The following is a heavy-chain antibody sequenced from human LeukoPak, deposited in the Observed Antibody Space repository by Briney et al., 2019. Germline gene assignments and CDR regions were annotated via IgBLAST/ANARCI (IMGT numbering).Heavy chain of an antibody. CDR1: GGSISSSSYY. CDR3: ARGTTSDFWSGYSPYYFDY. Sequence: PSETLSLTCTVSGGSISSSSYYWGWIRQPPGKGLEWIGSIHYSGSTYYNPSLKSRVTISVDTSKNQFSLKLSSVTAADTAVYYCARGTTSDFWSGYSPYYFDYWGQGTLVTVSS. V-gene: IGHV4-39*01. D-gene: IGHD3-3*01. CDR2: IHYSGST. J-gene: IGHJ4*02.